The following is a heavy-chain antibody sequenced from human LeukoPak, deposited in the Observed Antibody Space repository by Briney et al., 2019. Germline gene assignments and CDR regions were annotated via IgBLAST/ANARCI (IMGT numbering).Heavy chain of an antibody. CDR3: ARDRRVTFRWFGTGTGFDP. D-gene: IGHD3-10*01. Sequence: ASVKVSCKASGYTFTSYAMNWVRQAPGRGLEWMGWINTNTGNPTYAQGFTGRFVFSLDTSVSTAYLQISSLKAEDTAVYYCARDRRVTFRWFGTGTGFDPWGQGTLVTVSS. V-gene: IGHV7-4-1*02. J-gene: IGHJ5*02. CDR2: INTNTGNP. CDR1: GYTFTSYA.